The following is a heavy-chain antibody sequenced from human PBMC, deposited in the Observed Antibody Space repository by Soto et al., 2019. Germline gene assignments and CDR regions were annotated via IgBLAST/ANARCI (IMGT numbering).Heavy chain of an antibody. D-gene: IGHD3-16*02. CDR1: GGTFSSYA. CDR2: IIPIFGTA. V-gene: IGHV1-69*13. CDR3: AREPLSDYDYVWGSYPARAYGMDV. Sequence: SVKVSCKASGGTFSSYAISWVRQAPGQGLEWMGGIIPIFGTANYAQKFQGRVTITADESTSTAYMELSSLRSEDTAVYYCAREPLSDYDYVWGSYPARAYGMDVWGQGTKVTVYS. J-gene: IGHJ6*02.